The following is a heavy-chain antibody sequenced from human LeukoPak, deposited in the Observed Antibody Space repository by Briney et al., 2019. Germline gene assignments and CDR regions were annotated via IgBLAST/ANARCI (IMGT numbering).Heavy chain of an antibody. CDR2: IYHSGST. J-gene: IGHJ4*02. CDR3: ARPRVPITEECYFDY. CDR1: GGSISSGGYS. D-gene: IGHD1-20*01. Sequence: SETLSLTCAVSGGSISSGGYSWSWIRQPPGKGLEWIGYIYHSGSTYYNPSLKSRVTISVDRSKNQFSLKLSSVTAADTAVYYCARPRVPITEECYFDYWGQGTLVTVSS. V-gene: IGHV4-30-2*01.